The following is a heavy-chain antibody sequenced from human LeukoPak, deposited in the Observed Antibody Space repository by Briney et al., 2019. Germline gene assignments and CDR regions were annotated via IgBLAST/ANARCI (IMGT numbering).Heavy chain of an antibody. CDR1: GFTFSSYA. V-gene: IGHV3-30*04. CDR3: ARISAYSGSSNEFDY. D-gene: IGHD1-26*01. Sequence: GGSLRLSCAASGFTFSSYAMHWVRQAPGKGLEWVAVISYDGSNKYYADSVKGRFTISRDNSKNTLYLQMNSLRAEDTAVYYCARISAYSGSSNEFDYWGQGTLVTVSS. J-gene: IGHJ4*02. CDR2: ISYDGSNK.